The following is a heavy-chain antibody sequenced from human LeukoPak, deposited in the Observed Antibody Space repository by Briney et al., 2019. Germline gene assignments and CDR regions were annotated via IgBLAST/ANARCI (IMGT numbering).Heavy chain of an antibody. V-gene: IGHV4-30-4*08. CDR3: ARVTMGELSLSFDY. Sequence: SETLSLTCAVYGGSFSGYYWNWIRQPPGKGLEWIGYIYYSGSTYYNPSLKSRVTISVDTSKNQFSLKLSSVTAADTAVYYCARVTMGELSLSFDYWGQGTLVTVSS. CDR2: IYYSGST. J-gene: IGHJ4*02. CDR1: GGSFSGYY. D-gene: IGHD3-16*02.